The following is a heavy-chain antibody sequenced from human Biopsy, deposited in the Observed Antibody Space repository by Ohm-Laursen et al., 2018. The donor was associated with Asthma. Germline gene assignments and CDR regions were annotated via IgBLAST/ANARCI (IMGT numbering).Heavy chain of an antibody. Sequence: SQTLSLTCTVSGGSISSSSYYWGWIRRPPGKGLEFIGTIYYSGSTYYNPSLKSRVAISLGTSKNQFSLKLSSVTAADTAVYFCARRGGLERYFDYWGQGTLVTVSS. D-gene: IGHD3-16*01. V-gene: IGHV4-39*07. CDR3: ARRGGLERYFDY. CDR2: IYYSGST. CDR1: GGSISSSSYY. J-gene: IGHJ4*02.